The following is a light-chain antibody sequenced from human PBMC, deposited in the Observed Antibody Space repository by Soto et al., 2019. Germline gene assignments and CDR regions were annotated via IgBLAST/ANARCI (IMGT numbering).Light chain of an antibody. CDR3: QLFDDSPPMFT. V-gene: IGKV1-12*01. CDR1: QVISSW. J-gene: IGKJ5*01. Sequence: DIQMTQSPSSVSASVGDRFTITCRASQVISSWLAWYQQKPGKAPKLLIYAASSRATGIPDRFSGSGSGTDFTLTISRLEPEDFAVYYCQLFDDSPPMFTFGQGTRLEIK. CDR2: AAS.